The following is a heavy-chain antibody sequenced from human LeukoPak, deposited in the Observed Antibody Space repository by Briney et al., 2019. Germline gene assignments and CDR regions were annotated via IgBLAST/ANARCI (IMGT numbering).Heavy chain of an antibody. V-gene: IGHV3-30-3*01. CDR3: VRVPTNSYGFGQ. J-gene: IGHJ4*02. D-gene: IGHD5-18*01. CDR1: GFPFHGFT. Sequence: GRSLRLSCAASGFPFHGFTMHRVRQTLDKALEWVAIISYDGNNEYYADSVKGRFIISRDNAKNTLYLQMNGLRVEDTAVYYCVRVPTNSYGFGQWGQGSLVTVSS. CDR2: ISYDGNNE.